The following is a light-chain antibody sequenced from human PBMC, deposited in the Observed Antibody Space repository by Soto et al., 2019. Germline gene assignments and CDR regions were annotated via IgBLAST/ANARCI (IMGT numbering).Light chain of an antibody. V-gene: IGKV3-15*01. CDR3: QQYNNWPRT. Sequence: EKVMTQSPATLSESPGERATLSCRASQSVSSNLAWYQLKPGQAPRLLIYDASTRATGIPARFSGSGSGTEFTLTNSSLQSEDFAVYYCQQYNNWPRTFGQGTKVEIK. J-gene: IGKJ1*01. CDR1: QSVSSN. CDR2: DAS.